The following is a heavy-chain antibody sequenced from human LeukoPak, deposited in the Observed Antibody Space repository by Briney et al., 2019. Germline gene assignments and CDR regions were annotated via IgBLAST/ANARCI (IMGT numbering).Heavy chain of an antibody. CDR1: GFTFSSYA. D-gene: IGHD4-17*01. J-gene: IGHJ4*02. Sequence: GGSLRLSCAASGFTFSSYAMSWVRQAPGMGLEWVSSIGSSGDITYYADSVKGRFTVSRDNSKNTLYLQMNSLRAEDTAVYYCARDIDNGDYVVYWGQGTLVTVSS. V-gene: IGHV3-23*01. CDR3: ARDIDNGDYVVY. CDR2: IGSSGDIT.